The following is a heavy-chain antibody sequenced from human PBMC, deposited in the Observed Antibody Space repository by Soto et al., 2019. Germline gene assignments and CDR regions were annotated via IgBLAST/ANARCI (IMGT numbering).Heavy chain of an antibody. J-gene: IGHJ6*02. V-gene: IGHV4-38-2*01. CDR2: IYHSGST. CDR3: AGSVLYCTNGVCYSSRYYYYGMDG. Sequence: SETLSLTCAVSGYSISSGYYWGWIRQPPGKELEWIGSIYHSGSTYYNPSLKSRVTISVDTSKNQFSLKLSSVTAADTAVYSCAGSVLYCTNGVCYSSRYYYYGMDGWGQENTVT. CDR1: GYSISSGYY. D-gene: IGHD2-8*01.